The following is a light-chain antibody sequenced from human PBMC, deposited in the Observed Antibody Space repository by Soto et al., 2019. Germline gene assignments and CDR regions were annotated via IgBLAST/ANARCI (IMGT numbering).Light chain of an antibody. CDR3: QQANSFPRT. V-gene: IGKV1-12*01. J-gene: IGKJ3*01. CDR1: QGIASW. CDR2: GAS. Sequence: DIKMTQSPSSVSASLGDTVTITCRASQGIASWLAWYQQRPGKAPKLLIYGASTLESGVPSRFSGSGSGTDFTLTISSLQSEDFGTYYCQQANSFPRTFGPGTKVDIK.